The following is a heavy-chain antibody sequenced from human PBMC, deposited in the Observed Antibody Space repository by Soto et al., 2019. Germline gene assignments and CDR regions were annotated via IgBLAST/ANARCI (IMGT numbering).Heavy chain of an antibody. Sequence: EVQLVESGGGLVQPGGSLRLSCADSGFTFSSYEMNWVRQAPGKGLEWVSDITSTGSTRYYADTVKGRFTISRDNSKNSLYLQMNSLRAADTAVYYCARGYCTSSACHWNFDYWGEGTLVTVSS. CDR3: ARGYCTSSACHWNFDY. CDR1: GFTFSSYE. D-gene: IGHD2-8*02. CDR2: ITSTGSTR. V-gene: IGHV3-48*03. J-gene: IGHJ4*02.